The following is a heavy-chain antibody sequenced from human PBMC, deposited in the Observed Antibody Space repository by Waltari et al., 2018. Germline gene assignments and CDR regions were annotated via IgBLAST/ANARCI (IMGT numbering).Heavy chain of an antibody. CDR2: IKQNGNEK. CDR1: GFMFRSYC. J-gene: IGHJ5*02. Sequence: EVQLVASGGGLVQPGGSLRLSCAASGFMFRSYCMSWVRQAPGKGLEWVDNIKQNGNEKHYVDSVRGRFTISRDNAKNSLYLQMNSLRAEDTAVYYCVRDEGGYDFGADWFDAWGQGTLVTVSS. V-gene: IGHV3-7*01. D-gene: IGHD5-12*01. CDR3: VRDEGGYDFGADWFDA.